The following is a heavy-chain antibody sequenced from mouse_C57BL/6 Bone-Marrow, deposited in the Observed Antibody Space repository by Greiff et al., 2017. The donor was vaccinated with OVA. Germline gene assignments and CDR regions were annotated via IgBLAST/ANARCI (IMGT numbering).Heavy chain of an antibody. CDR2: IWSGGST. V-gene: IGHV2-2*01. Sequence: VQLQQSGPGLVQPSQSLSITCTVSGFSLTSYGVHWVRQSPGQGLEWLGVIWSGGSTDYNAAFISRLSISKDNSKSQVFLKMNSLQADDTAIYYCARIGLLREDAMDYWGQGTSVTVSS. J-gene: IGHJ4*01. CDR3: ARIGLLREDAMDY. D-gene: IGHD2-3*01. CDR1: GFSLTSYG.